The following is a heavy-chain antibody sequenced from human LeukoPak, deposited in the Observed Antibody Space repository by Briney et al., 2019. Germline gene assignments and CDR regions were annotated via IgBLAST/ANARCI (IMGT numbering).Heavy chain of an antibody. V-gene: IGHV1-18*01. CDR2: ISAYNGNT. J-gene: IGHJ6*02. Sequence: GAPAKVSCKASGYTFTSYAISWVRQAPGQGLEWMGWISAYNGNTNYAQKLQGRVTMTTDTSTSTAYMELRSLRSDDTAVYYCARDLPISVATISFNYYYYGMDVWGQGTMVTVSS. CDR1: GYTFTSYA. CDR3: ARDLPISVATISFNYYYYGMDV. D-gene: IGHD5-12*01.